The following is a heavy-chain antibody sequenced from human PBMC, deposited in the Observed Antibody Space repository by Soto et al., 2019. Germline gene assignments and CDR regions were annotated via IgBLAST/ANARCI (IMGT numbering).Heavy chain of an antibody. Sequence: PGGSLRLSCAASGFTFSSYSMNWVRQAPGKGLEWVSYISSSSTIYYADSVKGRFTISRDNAKNSLYLQMNSLRDEDTAVYYCARDPLFRPTYFYFDYWGQGTLVTVPS. J-gene: IGHJ4*02. CDR3: ARDPLFRPTYFYFDY. CDR2: ISSSSTI. CDR1: GFTFSSYS. V-gene: IGHV3-48*02. D-gene: IGHD2-8*01.